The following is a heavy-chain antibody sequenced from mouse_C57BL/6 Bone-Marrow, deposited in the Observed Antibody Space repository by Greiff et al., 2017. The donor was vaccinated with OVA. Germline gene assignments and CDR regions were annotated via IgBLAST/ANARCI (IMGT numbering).Heavy chain of an antibody. CDR1: GYTFTSYG. CDR3: ARWEDYGGGDY. J-gene: IGHJ4*01. D-gene: IGHD2-4*01. Sequence: VQLQESGAELARPGASVKLSCKASGYTFTSYGISWVKQRTGQGLEWIGEIYPRSGNTYYNEKFKGKATLTADKSSSTAYMELRSLTSEDSAVYFCARWEDYGGGDYWGQGTSVTVSS. CDR2: IYPRSGNT. V-gene: IGHV1-81*01.